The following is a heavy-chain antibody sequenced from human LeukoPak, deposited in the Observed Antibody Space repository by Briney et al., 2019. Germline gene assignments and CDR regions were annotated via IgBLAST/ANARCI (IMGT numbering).Heavy chain of an antibody. CDR2: INWNGGST. CDR3: ARDTHYGSNY. CDR1: GFTVDDYG. Sequence: GGSLRLSCAASGFTVDDYGMSWVRQAPGKGLEWVSGINWNGGSTDYADSVKGRFTISRDNAKKSLYLQMNSLRAEDTALYYCARDTHYGSNYWGQGTLVTVSS. J-gene: IGHJ4*02. D-gene: IGHD3-10*01. V-gene: IGHV3-20*04.